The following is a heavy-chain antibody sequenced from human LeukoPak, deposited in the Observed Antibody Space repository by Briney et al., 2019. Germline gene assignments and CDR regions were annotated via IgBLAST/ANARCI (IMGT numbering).Heavy chain of an antibody. CDR2: IDPCDSYT. Sequence: GESLKISCKGSGYSFTSYWINWVRQMPGKGLEWMGRIDPCDSYTNYSPSFQGHVTISADKSISTAYLQWSSLKASDTAMYYCASYSSGWYGGFDCWGQGTLVTVSS. V-gene: IGHV5-10-1*01. CDR1: GYSFTSYW. J-gene: IGHJ4*02. D-gene: IGHD6-19*01. CDR3: ASYSSGWYGGFDC.